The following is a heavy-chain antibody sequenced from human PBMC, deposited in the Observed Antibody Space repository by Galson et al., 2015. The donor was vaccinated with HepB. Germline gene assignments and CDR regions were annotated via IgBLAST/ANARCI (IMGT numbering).Heavy chain of an antibody. Sequence: SLRLSCAASGYTFSSYSMNWVRQAPGKWLEWVSSISTSSSYIYYADSVKGRFTISRDDSKNSLFLQMNSLRAEDTAVYYCAGSMVVDAFDIWGQVTMVTVSS. D-gene: IGHD3-10*01. CDR2: ISTSSSYI. CDR1: GYTFSSYS. CDR3: AGSMVVDAFDI. V-gene: IGHV3-21*01. J-gene: IGHJ3*02.